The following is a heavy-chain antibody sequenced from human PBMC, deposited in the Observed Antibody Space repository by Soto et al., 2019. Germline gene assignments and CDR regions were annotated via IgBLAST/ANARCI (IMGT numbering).Heavy chain of an antibody. CDR3: AKGKANTVFGVDTLFDY. J-gene: IGHJ4*02. D-gene: IGHD3-3*01. V-gene: IGHV3-23*01. CDR1: GFTFISYA. CDR2: ISGNGGYT. Sequence: LRLSCAASGFTFISYAMTWVRQAPGKGLEWVSTISGNGGYTYYSDSVRGRFTISRDNSKKTLYLQMDSLRADDTAVFYCAKGKANTVFGVDTLFDYWGQGTQVTVSS.